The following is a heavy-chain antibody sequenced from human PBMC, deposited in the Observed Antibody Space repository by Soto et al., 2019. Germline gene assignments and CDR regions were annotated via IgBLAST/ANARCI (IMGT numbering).Heavy chain of an antibody. Sequence: QVQLVESGGGVVQPGRSLRLSCAASGFTFSSLGMHWVRQAPGKGLEWVAVISYDGSEKYYADSVKGRFTISRDNSKNTLSLQMNSLRAEDPAVYYCVKERTGTWDFDYWGQGTLVTVSS. CDR3: VKERTGTWDFDY. D-gene: IGHD1-26*01. CDR1: GFTFSSLG. V-gene: IGHV3-30*18. J-gene: IGHJ4*02. CDR2: ISYDGSEK.